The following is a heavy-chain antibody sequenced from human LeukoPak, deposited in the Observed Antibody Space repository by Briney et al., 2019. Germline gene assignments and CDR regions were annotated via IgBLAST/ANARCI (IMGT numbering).Heavy chain of an antibody. Sequence: HGASVKVSCTASGYTFTSYYMHWVRQAPGQGLEWMGIINPSGGDTSYSQKFQGRVTMTRDSSTSTLYMELSSLRSEDTAVYYCASGAAAGTFSIGYWGQGTLLTVSS. CDR2: INPSGGDT. CDR1: GYTFTSYY. V-gene: IGHV1-46*01. J-gene: IGHJ4*02. CDR3: ASGAAAGTFSIGY. D-gene: IGHD6-13*01.